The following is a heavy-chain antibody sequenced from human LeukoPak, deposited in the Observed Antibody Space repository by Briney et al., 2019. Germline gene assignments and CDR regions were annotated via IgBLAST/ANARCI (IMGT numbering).Heavy chain of an antibody. Sequence: GRSLRLSCAASGFTFSSYGIHWVRQAPGKGLEWVSTIRATAGTTYYEDSVKGRFTISRDNSKNTQWLQMNSLRVEDTAVYYCTKGGYTTYFDYWGQGTLVTVSS. CDR1: GFTFSSYG. J-gene: IGHJ4*02. V-gene: IGHV3-23*01. CDR2: IRATAGTT. CDR3: TKGGYTTYFDY. D-gene: IGHD6-13*01.